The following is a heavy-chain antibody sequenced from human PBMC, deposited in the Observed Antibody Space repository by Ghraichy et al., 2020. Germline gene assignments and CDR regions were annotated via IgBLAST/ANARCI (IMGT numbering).Heavy chain of an antibody. V-gene: IGHV3-7*01. J-gene: IGHJ3*01. CDR2: VKPDGGEK. CDR3: AKCRGTTWNDALDV. CDR1: GFMFGSYW. D-gene: IGHD1-1*01. Sequence: GGSLRLSCAASGFMFGSYWVTWVRQAPGKGLEWVANVKPDGGEKNYVGSVKGRFTISRDNAKKSLYLQMNSLRAEDTAVYYCAKCRGTTWNDALDVWGQGTMVTVS.